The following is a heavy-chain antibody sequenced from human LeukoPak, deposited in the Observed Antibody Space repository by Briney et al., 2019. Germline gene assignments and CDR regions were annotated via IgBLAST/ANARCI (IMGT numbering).Heavy chain of an antibody. D-gene: IGHD1-26*01. V-gene: IGHV3-73*01. CDR1: GFSFTGSA. J-gene: IGHJ4*02. CDR3: AKEYTGTFSPFPSYFDN. CDR2: IRSKAHTYAT. Sequence: GGSLRLSCAASGFSFTGSAMHWVRQASEKGLEWVGRIRSKAHTYATAYAASVKGRFTISRDDSKNTAYLQMNSLRAEDTAIYYCAKEYTGTFSPFPSYFDNWGQGTLVTVSS.